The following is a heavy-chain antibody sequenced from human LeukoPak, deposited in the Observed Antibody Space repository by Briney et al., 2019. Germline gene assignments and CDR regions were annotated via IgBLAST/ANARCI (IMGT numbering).Heavy chain of an antibody. D-gene: IGHD2-21*02. J-gene: IGHJ4*02. CDR3: ARGGFYCGDDCYVDY. CDR1: GGSLSYYY. V-gene: IGHV4-34*01. CDR2: INRSGST. Sequence: SETLSLTCAVYGGSLSYYYWSWIRQPPEKGLEWIGEINRSGSTNYNSSLKSRVSISVDTSKNQFSLKLSSVTAADTAVYYCARGGFYCGDDCYVDYWGQGTLVTVSS.